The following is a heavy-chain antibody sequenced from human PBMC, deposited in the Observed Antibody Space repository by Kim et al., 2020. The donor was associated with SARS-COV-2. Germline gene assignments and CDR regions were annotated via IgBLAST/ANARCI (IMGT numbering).Heavy chain of an antibody. J-gene: IGHJ6*02. D-gene: IGHD3-10*01. Sequence: DSVKGRFTIPRDNSTNTLYLQMNSLRAEDTAVYYCATSGSGSYYYYGMDVWGQGTTVTVSS. V-gene: IGHV3-30*03. CDR3: ATSGSGSYYYYGMDV.